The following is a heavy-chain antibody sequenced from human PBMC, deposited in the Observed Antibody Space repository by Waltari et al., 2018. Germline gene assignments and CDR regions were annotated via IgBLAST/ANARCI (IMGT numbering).Heavy chain of an antibody. J-gene: IGHJ3*02. CDR1: GFTFNTHW. CDR2: INPDGSQK. D-gene: IGHD3-10*01. V-gene: IGHV3-7*03. CDR3: AKSGRSPWAFDI. Sequence: EVQLVESGGGLVQPGGSLRLSCAASGFTFNTHWMKWIRQAPGKGLEWVANINPDGSQKFYVDSVKGRFTVSRDNSKNTLYLQMNSLRAEDTALYYCAKSGRSPWAFDIWGQGTMVTASS.